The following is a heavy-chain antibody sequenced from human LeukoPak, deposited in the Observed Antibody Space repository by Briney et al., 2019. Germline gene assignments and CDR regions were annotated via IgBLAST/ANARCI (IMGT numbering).Heavy chain of an antibody. D-gene: IGHD3-10*01. J-gene: IGHJ5*02. V-gene: IGHV3-74*01. CDR1: GFTFSSYW. Sequence: PGGSLRLSCAASGFTFSSYWMHWVRQAPGKGLVWVSRINSDGSSTSYADSVKGRFTISRDNAKNTLYLQMNSLRAEDTAVYYCARDRFRVGGSGSYYNLYWFDPWGQGTLVTVSS. CDR2: INSDGSST. CDR3: ARDRFRVGGSGSYYNLYWFDP.